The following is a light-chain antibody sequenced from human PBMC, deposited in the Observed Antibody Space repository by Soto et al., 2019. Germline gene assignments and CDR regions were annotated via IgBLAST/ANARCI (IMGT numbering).Light chain of an antibody. CDR1: QSVSIR. CDR3: QQYNTYPLT. Sequence: DIQMTQSPSTLSASVGDRVTITCRASQSVSIRLAWYQQKAGSAPKFLIYKASSLESGVPSRFSGSGSGTEFTLTISSLQADDFATYYCQQYNTYPLTFGGGTKVEI. CDR2: KAS. J-gene: IGKJ4*01. V-gene: IGKV1-5*03.